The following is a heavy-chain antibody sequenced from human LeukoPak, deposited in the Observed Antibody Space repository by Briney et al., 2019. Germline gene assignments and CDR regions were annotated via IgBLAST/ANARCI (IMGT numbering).Heavy chain of an antibody. CDR1: GGSISSNSYY. D-gene: IGHD3-10*01. CDR3: ARTCYYGSGSYYYLEY. Sequence: PSETLSLTCTVSGGSISSNSYYWGWIRQPPGKGLEWIGSIYYSGSTYYNPSLRSRVTISVDTSKNQFSLKLSSVTAADTAVYYCARTCYYGSGSYYYLEYWGQGTPVTVST. J-gene: IGHJ4*02. V-gene: IGHV4-39*01. CDR2: IYYSGST.